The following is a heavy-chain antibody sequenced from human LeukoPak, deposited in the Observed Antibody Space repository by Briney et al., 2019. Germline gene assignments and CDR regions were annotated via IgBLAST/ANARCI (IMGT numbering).Heavy chain of an antibody. V-gene: IGHV3-74*01. CDR1: GFTFSSYW. CDR3: ARQSAYDPHLS. D-gene: IGHD3-22*01. CDR2: INTDGSST. Sequence: GGSLRLSCAASGFTFSSYWMHWVRQAPGKGLVWVSRINTDGSSTSYADSVKGRFTISRDNAKNTLYLQMNSLRAEDTAVYYCARQSAYDPHLSWGQGTLVTVSS. J-gene: IGHJ4*02.